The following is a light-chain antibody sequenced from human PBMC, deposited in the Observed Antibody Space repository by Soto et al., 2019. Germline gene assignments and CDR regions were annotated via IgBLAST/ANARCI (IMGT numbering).Light chain of an antibody. Sequence: IVLTQPPAALSGSPGKGATLSCRARQSVISILACYQQKPDQAPRVLINGASTRSTGIPASFSGSGCGTEFTLTISSLQSEDFAAYYCQQYNNWTFTFGQGTKLEIK. J-gene: IGKJ2*01. CDR1: QSVISI. CDR3: QQYNNWTFT. CDR2: GAS. V-gene: IGKV3-15*01.